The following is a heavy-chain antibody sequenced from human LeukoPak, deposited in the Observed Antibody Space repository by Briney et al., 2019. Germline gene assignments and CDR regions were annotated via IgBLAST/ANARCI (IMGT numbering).Heavy chain of an antibody. J-gene: IGHJ5*02. CDR1: GGSISSYY. Sequence: SETLSLTCTVSGGSISSYYWSWIRQPPGEGLEWIGYIYYSGSTNYNPSLKSRLTISVDTSKNQFSLKLSSVTAADTAVYYCARGFRRGGGFDPWGQGTLVTVSS. D-gene: IGHD3-10*01. CDR2: IYYSGST. V-gene: IGHV4-59*01. CDR3: ARGFRRGGGFDP.